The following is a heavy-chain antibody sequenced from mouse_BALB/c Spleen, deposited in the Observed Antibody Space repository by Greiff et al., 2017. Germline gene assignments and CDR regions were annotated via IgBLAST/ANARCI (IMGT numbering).Heavy chain of an antibody. J-gene: IGHJ3*01. CDR3: AKGDYYRYDLAWFAY. D-gene: IGHD2-14*01. Sequence: VQLKQSGPELVKPGASVKMSCKASGYTFTSYVMHWVKQKPGQGLEWIGYINPYNDGTKYNEKFKGKATLTSDKSSSTAYMELSSLTSEDSAVYYCAKGDYYRYDLAWFAYWGQGTLVTVSA. V-gene: IGHV1-14*01. CDR1: GYTFTSYV. CDR2: INPYNDGT.